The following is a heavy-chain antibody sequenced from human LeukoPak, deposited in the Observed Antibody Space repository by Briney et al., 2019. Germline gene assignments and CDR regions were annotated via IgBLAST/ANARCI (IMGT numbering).Heavy chain of an antibody. V-gene: IGHV4-39*01. J-gene: IGHJ3*02. Sequence: PSETLSLTCTVSGGSISSSSYYWGWIRQPPGKGLEWIGSIYYSGSTYYNPSLKSRVTISVDTSKNQFSLKLSSVTAADTAVYYCARLHGVIAAAGSGAFDIWGQGTMVTVSS. CDR1: GGSISSSSYY. CDR3: ARLHGVIAAAGSGAFDI. CDR2: IYYSGST. D-gene: IGHD6-13*01.